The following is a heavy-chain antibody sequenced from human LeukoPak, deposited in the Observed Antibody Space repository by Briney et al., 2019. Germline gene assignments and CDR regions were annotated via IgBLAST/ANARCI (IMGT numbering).Heavy chain of an antibody. Sequence: GGSLRLSCSVSGFTFSTYVMHWVRQAPGKGLEYVSAISSNGDNTYYADSVKGRFTISRDNSKNTLYLQMSSLRADDTAVYYCVSWTGYWGQGTLVTVSS. CDR1: GFTFSTYV. V-gene: IGHV3-64D*06. CDR2: ISSNGDNT. J-gene: IGHJ4*02. D-gene: IGHD3/OR15-3a*01. CDR3: VSWTGY.